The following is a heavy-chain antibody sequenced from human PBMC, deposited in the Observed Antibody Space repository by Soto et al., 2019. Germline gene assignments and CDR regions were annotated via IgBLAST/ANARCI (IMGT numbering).Heavy chain of an antibody. D-gene: IGHD3-16*01. CDR1: GFSLSTSGAA. CDR3: AHRATMKMFGLVIDNGVWFDP. J-gene: IGHJ5*02. CDR2: IYWDGDK. V-gene: IGHV2-5*02. Sequence: QINLKESAPTVVKPTQTLTLTCTFSGFSLSTSGAAVGWIRQPPGRALEWVALIYWDGDKRYNRYNPSLDGRVRVTKDTSKNQVALTLTNVDPADTATYFCAHRATMKMFGLVIDNGVWFDPWGQGTRVIVSS.